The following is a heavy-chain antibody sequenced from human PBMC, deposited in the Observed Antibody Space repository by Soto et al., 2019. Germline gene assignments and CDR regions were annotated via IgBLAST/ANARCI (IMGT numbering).Heavy chain of an antibody. D-gene: IGHD3-16*01. CDR1: GFPFSTYD. CDR2: ISGSDQST. V-gene: IGHV3-23*01. J-gene: IGHJ4*02. Sequence: EVQLLESGGGLVQPGGSLRLSCAASGFPFSTYDMSWVRQAPGKGLEWVSVISGSDQSTYYADSLNGRFTISRDNSKNKLNLQMDSRRVEETAVYQCGKRGWLYEWGQGTLVTVSS. CDR3: GKRGWLYE.